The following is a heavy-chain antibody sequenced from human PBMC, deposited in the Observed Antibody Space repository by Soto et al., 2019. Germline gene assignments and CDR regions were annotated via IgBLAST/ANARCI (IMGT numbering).Heavy chain of an antibody. CDR1: GFTFSSYA. D-gene: IGHD5-18*01. V-gene: IGHV3-23*01. Sequence: GGSLRLSCAASGFTFSSYAMSWVRQAPGKGLEWVSAISGSGGSTCYADSAKGRFTISRDNSKNTLYLQMNSLRAEDTAVYYCAKDRGGYSYGYYDYWGQGTLVTVSS. CDR2: ISGSGGST. CDR3: AKDRGGYSYGYYDY. J-gene: IGHJ4*02.